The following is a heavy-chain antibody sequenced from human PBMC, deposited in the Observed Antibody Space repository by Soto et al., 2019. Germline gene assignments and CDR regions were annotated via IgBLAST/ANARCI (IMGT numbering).Heavy chain of an antibody. D-gene: IGHD6-13*01. J-gene: IGHJ4*02. CDR3: ARVGYSSSWYADY. Sequence: ASVKVSCKASGYTLTSYGISWVRQAPGQGLEWMGIITPSGGSTSYAQKFQGRVTMTRDTSTSTVYMELSSLRSEDTAVYYCARVGYSSSWYADYWGQGTLVTVSS. V-gene: IGHV1-46*01. CDR1: GYTLTSYG. CDR2: ITPSGGST.